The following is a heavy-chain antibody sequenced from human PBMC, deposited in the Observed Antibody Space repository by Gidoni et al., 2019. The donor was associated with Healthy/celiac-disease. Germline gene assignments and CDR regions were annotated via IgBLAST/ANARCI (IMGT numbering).Heavy chain of an antibody. CDR1: GFTFSSSA. J-gene: IGHJ4*02. D-gene: IGHD3-9*01. V-gene: IGHV3-23*01. Sequence: EVQLLESGGGLVQPGGSLRLSCAASGFTFSSSAMSWVRQAPGMGLEWVSAISGSGGSTYYADSVKGRFTISRDNSKNKLYLQMNSVRAEDTAVYYCANEGDILTVWAHDYWGQGTLVTVSS. CDR2: ISGSGGST. CDR3: ANEGDILTVWAHDY.